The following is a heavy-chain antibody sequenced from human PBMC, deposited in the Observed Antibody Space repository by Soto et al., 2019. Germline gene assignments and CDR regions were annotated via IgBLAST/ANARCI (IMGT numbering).Heavy chain of an antibody. CDR2: IIPIFGTA. CDR1: GGTFSSYA. V-gene: IGHV1-69*01. Sequence: QVQLVQSGAEVKKPGSSVKVSCKASGGTFSSYAISWVRQAPGQGLEWLGGIIPIFGTANYAQKFQGRVMITADESTSTAYMELSSLRSEDTAVYYCARDRGGYSGYDRSMYNWFDPWGQGTLVPVSS. D-gene: IGHD5-12*01. CDR3: ARDRGGYSGYDRSMYNWFDP. J-gene: IGHJ5*02.